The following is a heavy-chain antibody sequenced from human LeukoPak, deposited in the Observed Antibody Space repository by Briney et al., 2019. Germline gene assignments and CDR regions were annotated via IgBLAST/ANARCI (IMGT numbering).Heavy chain of an antibody. CDR1: GFTFSSYG. V-gene: IGHV3-30*18. CDR2: ISYDGSNK. J-gene: IGHJ4*02. CDR3: AKGGLIVY. D-gene: IGHD2-15*01. Sequence: GRSLGLSCAASGFTFSSYGMHWVRQAPGKGLEWVAVISYDGSNKYYADSVKGRFTISRDNSKNTLYLQMNSLRAEDTAVYYCAKGGLIVYWGQGTLVTVSS.